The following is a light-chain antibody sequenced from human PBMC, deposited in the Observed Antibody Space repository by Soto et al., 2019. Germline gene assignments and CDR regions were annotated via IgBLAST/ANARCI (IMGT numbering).Light chain of an antibody. Sequence: DIQMTQSPSTLSASVGARVTITCRASQSISSWLAWYQQKPGKAPKLLIYDASNLESGVPSRFSGSGSGTEFTLTINSLQPDDFATYYCQQYHNYRTFGQGTKV. CDR2: DAS. CDR3: QQYHNYRT. J-gene: IGKJ1*01. V-gene: IGKV1-5*01. CDR1: QSISSW.